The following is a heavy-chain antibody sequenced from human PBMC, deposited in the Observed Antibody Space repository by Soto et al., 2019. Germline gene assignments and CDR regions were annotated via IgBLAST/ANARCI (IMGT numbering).Heavy chain of an antibody. D-gene: IGHD2-2*01. CDR2: IIPILGIA. J-gene: IGHJ4*02. V-gene: IGHV1-69*08. CDR3: ARELCSSTSCPFDY. Sequence: QVQLVQSGAEVKKPGSSVKVSCKASGGTFSSYTISWVRQAPGQGLEWMGRIIPILGIANYAQKFQGRVTITADKSTSTAYMELSSLRSEDTAVYYCARELCSSTSCPFDYWGQGTLVTVSS. CDR1: GGTFSSYT.